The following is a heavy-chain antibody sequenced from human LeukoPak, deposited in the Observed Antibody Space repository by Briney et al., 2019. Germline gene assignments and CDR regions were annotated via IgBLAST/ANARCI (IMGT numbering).Heavy chain of an antibody. CDR1: GFTFSGYG. V-gene: IGHV3-30*03. CDR2: ISYDGSNK. J-gene: IGHJ5*02. CDR3: ATDTWWFDP. D-gene: IGHD5-18*01. Sequence: PGRSLRLSCAASGFTFSGYGMHWVRQAPGKGLEWVAVISYDGSNKYYADSVKGRFTISRDNSKNTLYLQMNSLRAEDTAVYYCATDTWWFDPWGQGTLVTVSS.